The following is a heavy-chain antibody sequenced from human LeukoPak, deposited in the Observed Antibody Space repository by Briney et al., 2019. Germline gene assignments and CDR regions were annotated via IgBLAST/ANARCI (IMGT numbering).Heavy chain of an antibody. D-gene: IGHD6-13*01. V-gene: IGHV3-21*01. CDR1: GFTFSSYS. Sequence: PGGSLRLSCAASGFTFSSYSMNWVRQAPGKGLEWVSSISSSSSYIYYEDSVKGRFTISRDNAKNSLYLQMNSLRAEDTAVYYCARELWQQPDYWDQGTLVTVSS. CDR2: ISSSSSYI. CDR3: ARELWQQPDY. J-gene: IGHJ4*02.